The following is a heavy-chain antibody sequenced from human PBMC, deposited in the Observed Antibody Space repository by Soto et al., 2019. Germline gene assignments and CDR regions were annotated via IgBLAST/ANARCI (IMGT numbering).Heavy chain of an antibody. D-gene: IGHD6-19*01. CDR3: TTDSSGWYRGDAFDI. CDR1: GFTFSNAW. CDR2: IKSKTDGGTT. J-gene: IGHJ3*02. Sequence: GGSLRLSCAASGFTFSNAWMSWVRQAPGKGLEWVGRIKSKTDGGTTDYAALVKGRFTISRDDSKNTLYLQMNSLKTEDTAVYYCTTDSSGWYRGDAFDIWGQGTMVTVSS. V-gene: IGHV3-15*01.